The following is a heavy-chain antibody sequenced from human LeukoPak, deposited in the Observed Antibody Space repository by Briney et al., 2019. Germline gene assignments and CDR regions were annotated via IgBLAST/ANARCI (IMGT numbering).Heavy chain of an antibody. Sequence: PSETLSLTCAVYGGSFSGYYWSWIRQPPGKGLEWIGEINHSGSTNYNPSLKSRVTISVDTSKNQFSLKLSSVTAADTAVYYCASSGIAAAGTGYWGQGTLVTVSS. J-gene: IGHJ4*02. CDR2: INHSGST. CDR1: GGSFSGYY. V-gene: IGHV4-34*01. D-gene: IGHD6-13*01. CDR3: ASSGIAAAGTGY.